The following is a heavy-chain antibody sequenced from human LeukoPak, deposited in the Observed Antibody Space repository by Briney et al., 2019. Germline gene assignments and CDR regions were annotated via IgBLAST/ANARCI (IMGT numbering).Heavy chain of an antibody. D-gene: IGHD1-26*01. J-gene: IGHJ4*02. V-gene: IGHV4-61*05. CDR1: GASIGSSSYY. Sequence: SETLSLTCTVSGASIGSSSYYWGWIRQPPGKGLEWIGYIYYSGGTNYNPSLKSRVTISVDTSKNQFSLKLSSVTAADTAVYYCARLGFSNSGSYLAPSDYWGQGTLVTVSS. CDR2: IYYSGGT. CDR3: ARLGFSNSGSYLAPSDY.